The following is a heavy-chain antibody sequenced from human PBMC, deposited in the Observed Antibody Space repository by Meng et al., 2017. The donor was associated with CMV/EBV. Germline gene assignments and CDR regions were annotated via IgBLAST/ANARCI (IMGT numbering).Heavy chain of an antibody. CDR3: VFEGVDILTGSYKKFFDS. CDR1: GIPFRPHA. Sequence: SVKVSCKGSGIPFRPHAINWVRLAPGHGLEWMGGIMPLSGFTSYAQRFQGRITITADKSTSTTYMDLSSLTPEDAAVYYCVFEGVDILTGSYKKFFDSWGQGTLVTVSS. CDR2: IMPLSGFT. V-gene: IGHV1-69*10. J-gene: IGHJ4*02. D-gene: IGHD3-9*01.